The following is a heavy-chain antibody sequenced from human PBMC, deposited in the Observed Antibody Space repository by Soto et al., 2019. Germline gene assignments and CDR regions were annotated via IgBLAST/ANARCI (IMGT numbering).Heavy chain of an antibody. CDR1: GFTVSSNY. J-gene: IGHJ4*02. Sequence: GGSLRLSCAASGFTVSSNYMSWVRQAPGKGLEWVSVIYSGGSTYYADSVKGRFTISRDNSKNTRYLQMNSLRAEDTAVYYCARDTAAAGDFDYWGQGTLVTVSS. D-gene: IGHD6-13*01. CDR3: ARDTAAAGDFDY. V-gene: IGHV3-66*01. CDR2: IYSGGST.